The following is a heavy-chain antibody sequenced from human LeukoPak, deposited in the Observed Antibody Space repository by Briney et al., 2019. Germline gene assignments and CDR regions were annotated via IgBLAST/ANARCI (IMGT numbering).Heavy chain of an antibody. CDR1: GFTFSDYS. D-gene: IGHD3-22*01. CDR2: FSSNGISI. V-gene: IGHV3-21*01. Sequence: PGGSLRLSCTASGFTFSDYSMHWVRQAPGKGLEWVSPFSSNGISIYYADSMKGRFTISRDNAKNSLYLQMNSLRAEDTAVYYCARAYYDSSGYSKFRPFDYWGQGTLVTVSS. CDR3: ARAYYDSSGYSKFRPFDY. J-gene: IGHJ4*02.